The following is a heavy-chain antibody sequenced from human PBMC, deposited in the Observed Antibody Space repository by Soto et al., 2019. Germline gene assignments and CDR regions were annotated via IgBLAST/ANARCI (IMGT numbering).Heavy chain of an antibody. Sequence: QVQLQQWGAGLLKPSETLSLTCAVYGGFVTSGSYYWSWIRQPPGKGLEWIGEMSHSGGTHFNPSLKSLVTISVDTSKNQFPLKMSSVTAADTALYYCARVERGTATTVVDAFDIWGPGTMVTVSS. CDR3: ARVERGTATTVVDAFDI. J-gene: IGHJ3*02. D-gene: IGHD1-1*01. CDR2: MSHSGGT. CDR1: GGFVTSGSYY. V-gene: IGHV4-34*01.